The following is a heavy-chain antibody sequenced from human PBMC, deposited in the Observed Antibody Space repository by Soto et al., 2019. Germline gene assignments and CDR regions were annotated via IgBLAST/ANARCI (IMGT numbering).Heavy chain of an antibody. V-gene: IGHV5-51*01. CDR1: GYKFIDYW. D-gene: IGHD3-16*01. J-gene: IGHJ4*02. Sequence: GESLKISCKGSGYKFIDYWIGWVRQVPGKGLEWMGSIYPGDFDIKYCPSFHGQVTISADKSITTVYLHWSGLKASDIGIYYCAIAFGGEYYDRRSWYSAYWGKGTQGTVAS. CDR2: IYPGDFDI. CDR3: AIAFGGEYYDRRSWYSAY.